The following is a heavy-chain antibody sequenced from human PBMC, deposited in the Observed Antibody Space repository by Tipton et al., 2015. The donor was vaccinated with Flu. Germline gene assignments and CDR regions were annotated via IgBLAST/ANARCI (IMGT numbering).Heavy chain of an antibody. CDR3: TRDSGDDSSGYYLDN. D-gene: IGHD3-22*01. J-gene: IGHJ4*02. Sequence: SLRLSCTASGFTFGDYAMSWVRQAPGKGLEWVGFIRSKAYGGTTEYAASAKGRFTISRDDSKSIAYLQMNSLKTEDTAVYYCTRDSGDDSSGYYLDNWGQGTLVTVSS. CDR1: GFTFGDYA. V-gene: IGHV3-49*04. CDR2: IRSKAYGGTT.